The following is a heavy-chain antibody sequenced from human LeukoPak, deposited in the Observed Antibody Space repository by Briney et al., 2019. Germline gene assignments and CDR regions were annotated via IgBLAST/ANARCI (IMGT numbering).Heavy chain of an antibody. V-gene: IGHV3-53*01. Sequence: GGSLRLSCAASGFAVSSNYMSWARQAPGKGLEWVSIVYSDGRTFYTDSVKGRFTVSRDSSKNTLHLEMNSLRVEDTAIYYCARDNRVITIFGVVTRWWFDPWGQGSLVTVSS. CDR2: VYSDGRT. CDR1: GFAVSSNY. CDR3: ARDNRVITIFGVVTRWWFDP. J-gene: IGHJ5*02. D-gene: IGHD3-3*01.